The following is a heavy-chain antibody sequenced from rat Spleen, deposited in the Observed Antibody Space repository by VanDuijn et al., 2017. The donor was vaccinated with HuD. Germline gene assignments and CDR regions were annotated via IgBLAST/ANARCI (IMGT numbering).Heavy chain of an antibody. CDR1: GFTFRNYG. D-gene: IGHD4-3*01. CDR2: ISPSGGST. CDR3: AVAGYGY. V-gene: IGHV5-19*01. J-gene: IGHJ2*01. Sequence: EVQLVESGGGLVQPGRSLKFSCAASGFTFRNYGMHWIRQAPTKGLEWVASISPSGGSTYYRDSVKGRFTISRANSENTVYLQMNSLRSEDTATYYCAVAGYGYWGQGVMVTVSS.